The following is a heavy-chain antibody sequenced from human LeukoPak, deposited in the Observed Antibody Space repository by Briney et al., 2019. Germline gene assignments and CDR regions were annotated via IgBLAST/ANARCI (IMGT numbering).Heavy chain of an antibody. D-gene: IGHD3-10*01. J-gene: IGHJ4*02. CDR1: GYTFTSYG. Sequence: PVASVKVSCKASGYTFTSYGISWVRQAPGQGLEWMGWISAYNGNTNYAQKLQGRVTMTTDTSTSTAYMELRSLRSDDTAVYYCARVLIWFGELLQSDYWGQGTLVTVSS. CDR3: ARVLIWFGELLQSDY. CDR2: ISAYNGNT. V-gene: IGHV1-18*01.